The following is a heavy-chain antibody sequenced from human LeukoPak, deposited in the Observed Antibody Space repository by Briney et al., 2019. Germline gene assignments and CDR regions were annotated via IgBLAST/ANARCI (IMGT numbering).Heavy chain of an antibody. V-gene: IGHV4-30-4*01. Sequence: PSETLSLTCTVSGGSISSGDYYWSWIRQPPGKGLEWIGYIYYSGSTYYNPSLKSRVTISVDTSKNQFSLKLSSVTAADTALYYCARDDSHDYGSYFDYWGQGTLVTVSS. D-gene: IGHD4/OR15-4a*01. CDR2: IYYSGST. CDR3: ARDDSHDYGSYFDY. J-gene: IGHJ4*02. CDR1: GGSISSGDYY.